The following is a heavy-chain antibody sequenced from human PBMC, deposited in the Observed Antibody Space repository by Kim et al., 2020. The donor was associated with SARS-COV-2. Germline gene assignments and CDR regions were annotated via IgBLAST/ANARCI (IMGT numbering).Heavy chain of an antibody. CDR3: AREEYDYVWGRRRGDAFDI. Sequence: SETLSLTCTVSGGSISSGSYYWSWIRQPAGKGLEWIGRIYTSGSTNYNPSLKSRVTISVDTSKNQFSLKLSSVTAADTAVYYCAREEYDYVWGRRRGDAFDIWGQGTMVTVSS. V-gene: IGHV4-61*02. CDR1: GGSISSGSYY. J-gene: IGHJ3*02. CDR2: IYTSGST. D-gene: IGHD3-16*01.